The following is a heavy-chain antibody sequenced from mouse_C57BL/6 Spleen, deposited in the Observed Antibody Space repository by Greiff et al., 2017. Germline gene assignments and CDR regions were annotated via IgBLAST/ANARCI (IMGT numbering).Heavy chain of an antibody. CDR1: GYTFTDYN. Sequence: EVQLQESGPELVKPGASVYIPCTASGYTFTDYNMDWVKQSHGKSLEWIGDINPNNGGTIYNQKFKGQATLTVDKSSSTAYMELRSLTSEDTADYYGARGYYGSSYYFDYWGQGTTLTVSS. D-gene: IGHD1-1*01. V-gene: IGHV1-18*01. CDR3: ARGYYGSSYYFDY. J-gene: IGHJ2*01. CDR2: INPNNGGT.